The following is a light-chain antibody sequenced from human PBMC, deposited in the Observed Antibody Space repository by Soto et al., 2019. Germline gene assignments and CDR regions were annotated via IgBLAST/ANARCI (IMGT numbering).Light chain of an antibody. CDR2: DVS. Sequence: DIRMTQSPSTLSASVGDSVTITCRASQKVSPWLAWYQQKAGKAPKLLIYDVSSLKRGVPSRFSGSGSGTEFTLTISSLQSDDFATYYCQQYDSYWGTFSQGTKVEFK. J-gene: IGKJ1*01. CDR1: QKVSPW. V-gene: IGKV1-5*01. CDR3: QQYDSYWGT.